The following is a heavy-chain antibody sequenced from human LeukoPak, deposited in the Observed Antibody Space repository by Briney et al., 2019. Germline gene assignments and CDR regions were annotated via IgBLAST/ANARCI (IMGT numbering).Heavy chain of an antibody. J-gene: IGHJ4*02. CDR3: ARDWEVAIHRPIDY. CDR2: ISAYNGNT. D-gene: IGHD5-12*01. V-gene: IGHV1-18*01. CDR1: GYTFTSYG. Sequence: ASVKVSCKASGYTFTSYGISWVRQAPGQGLEWMGWISAYNGNTNYAQKLQGRVTMTTDTSTSTAYMELRSLRSDDTAVYYCARDWEVAIHRPIDYWSQGTLVTVSS.